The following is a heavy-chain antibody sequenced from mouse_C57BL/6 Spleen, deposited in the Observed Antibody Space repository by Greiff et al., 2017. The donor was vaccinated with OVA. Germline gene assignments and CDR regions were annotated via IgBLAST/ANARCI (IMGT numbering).Heavy chain of an antibody. Sequence: QVQLKQPGAELVKPGASVKLSCKASGYTFTSYWMHWVKQRPGQGLEWIGMIHPNSGSTNYNEKFKSKATLTVDKSSSTAYMQLSSLTSEDSAVYYCARSLYYGNYRLYAMDYWGQGTSVTVSS. D-gene: IGHD2-1*01. CDR1: GYTFTSYW. J-gene: IGHJ4*01. CDR3: ARSLYYGNYRLYAMDY. V-gene: IGHV1-64*01. CDR2: IHPNSGST.